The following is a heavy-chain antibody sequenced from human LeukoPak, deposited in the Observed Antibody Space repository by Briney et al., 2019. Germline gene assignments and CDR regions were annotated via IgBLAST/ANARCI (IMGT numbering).Heavy chain of an antibody. CDR2: INHSGST. D-gene: IGHD3-3*01. Sequence: SETLSLTCAVYGGSFSGYYWSWIRQPPGKGLEWIGEINHSGSTNYNPSLKSRVTMSVDTSKNQFSLRLTSVTAADMAVYYCARVVVFGVVSSDYYYYYMDVWGKGTTVTVSS. J-gene: IGHJ6*03. CDR1: GGSFSGYY. CDR3: ARVVVFGVVSSDYYYYYMDV. V-gene: IGHV4-34*01.